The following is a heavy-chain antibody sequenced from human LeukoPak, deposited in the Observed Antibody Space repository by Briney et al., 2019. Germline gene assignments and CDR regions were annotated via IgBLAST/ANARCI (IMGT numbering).Heavy chain of an antibody. CDR1: EFTFSSYW. V-gene: IGHV3-7*01. CDR3: ARGIVVVPAALFTDYMDV. J-gene: IGHJ6*03. CDR2: IKQDGSEK. Sequence: GGSLRLSCAASEFTFSSYWMSWVRQAPGKGLEWVANIKQDGSEKYYVDSVKGRFTISRDNAKNSLYLQMNSLRAEDTAVYYCARGIVVVPAALFTDYMDVWGKGTTVTVSS. D-gene: IGHD2-2*01.